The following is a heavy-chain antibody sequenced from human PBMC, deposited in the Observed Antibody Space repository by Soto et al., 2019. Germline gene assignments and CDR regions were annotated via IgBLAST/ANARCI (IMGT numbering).Heavy chain of an antibody. V-gene: IGHV4-31*03. D-gene: IGHD4-17*01. CDR3: ARAGDYSDYSFDF. J-gene: IGHJ4*02. CDR1: GGSISSVGYY. CDR2: IYYSGST. Sequence: SETLSLTCTVSGGSISSVGYYWSWIRQHPGKGLEWIGYIYYSGSTYYNPSLKSRVSISVDTSKNQFSLKLSSVTAADTAVYYCARAGDYSDYSFDFWGQGTLVTVSS.